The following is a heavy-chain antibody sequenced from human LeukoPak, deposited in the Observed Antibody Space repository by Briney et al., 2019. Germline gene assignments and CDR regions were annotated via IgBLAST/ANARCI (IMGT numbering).Heavy chain of an antibody. D-gene: IGHD5-18*01. CDR2: ISYDGSNK. CDR1: GFTFSSYG. Sequence: GGSLRLSCAASGFTFSSYGMHWVRQAPGKGLEWVAVISYDGSNKYYADSVKGRFTISRDNSKNTLYLQMNSLRAEDTAVYYCAKDHLAGYSYGGYYFDYWGQGTLVTVSS. J-gene: IGHJ4*02. CDR3: AKDHLAGYSYGGYYFDY. V-gene: IGHV3-30*18.